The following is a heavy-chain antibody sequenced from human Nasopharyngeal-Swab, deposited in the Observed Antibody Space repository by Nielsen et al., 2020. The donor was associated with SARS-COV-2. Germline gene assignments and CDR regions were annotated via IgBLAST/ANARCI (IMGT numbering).Heavy chain of an antibody. CDR3: ARDLELLTNYYALDY. CDR1: GFIFNTYG. D-gene: IGHD3-9*01. V-gene: IGHV3-48*02. CDR2: ISDDNTI. Sequence: GGSLRLSCEASGFIFNTYGMNWVRQAPGKGLEWISYISDDNTIFYADSVKARFTISRDNAKNSLDLQMNSLRDEDTAVYYCARDLELLTNYYALDYWGQGTLVTVSS. J-gene: IGHJ4*02.